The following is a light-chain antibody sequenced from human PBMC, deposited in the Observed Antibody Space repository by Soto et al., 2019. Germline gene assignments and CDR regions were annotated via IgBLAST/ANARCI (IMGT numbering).Light chain of an antibody. CDR2: RAS. V-gene: IGKV3-15*01. J-gene: IGKJ4*01. CDR3: QQSNNWHLLS. CDR1: HSVNKN. Sequence: ETVMTQSPATLSVSPGETATLSCMAEHSVNKNLAWYQQKPGQAPKLLIYRASTRATGIPARFSGSGSGTEFTLTISNLQSEDSAVYYCQQSNNWHLLSFGGGTKVDIK.